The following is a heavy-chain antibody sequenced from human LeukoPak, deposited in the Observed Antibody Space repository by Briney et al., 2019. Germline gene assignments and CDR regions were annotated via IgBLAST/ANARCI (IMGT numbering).Heavy chain of an antibody. CDR1: GYTLTELS. J-gene: IGHJ4*02. D-gene: IGHD1-1*01. Sequence: VASVKVSCKVSGYTLTELSMHWVRQAPGKGLEWMGGFDPEDGETIYAQKLQGRVTMIEDTSTDTAYMELRSLRSEDTAVYYCATDLASGTTWDYWGQGTLVTVSS. V-gene: IGHV1-24*01. CDR3: ATDLASGTTWDY. CDR2: FDPEDGET.